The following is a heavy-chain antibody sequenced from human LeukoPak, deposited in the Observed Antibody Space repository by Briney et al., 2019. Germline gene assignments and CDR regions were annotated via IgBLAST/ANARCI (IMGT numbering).Heavy chain of an antibody. CDR2: IYYSGST. Sequence: SETLSLTCTVSGGSISSSSYYWGWIRQPPGKGLEWIGSIYYSGSTYYNPSLKSRVTISVDTSKNQFSLKLSSVTAADTAVYYCARRGGIVVVPAAIPSRLWFDPWGQGTLVTVSS. V-gene: IGHV4-39*01. CDR1: GGSISSSSYY. J-gene: IGHJ5*02. CDR3: ARRGGIVVVPAAIPSRLWFDP. D-gene: IGHD2-2*02.